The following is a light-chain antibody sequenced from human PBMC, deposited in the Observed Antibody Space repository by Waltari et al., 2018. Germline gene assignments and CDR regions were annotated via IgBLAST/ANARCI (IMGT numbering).Light chain of an antibody. J-gene: IGKJ2*01. V-gene: IGKV1-39*01. CDR1: QSISSY. CDR3: QQSYSTPYT. Sequence: DIQMTQSPSSLSASVGDSVTITCRGSQSISSYLNWYQQKPGKAPKVLIYATSSLQSGVPSRFSGSGSGTDFTLTISSLQPEDFATYYCQQSYSTPYTFGQGTKLEIK. CDR2: ATS.